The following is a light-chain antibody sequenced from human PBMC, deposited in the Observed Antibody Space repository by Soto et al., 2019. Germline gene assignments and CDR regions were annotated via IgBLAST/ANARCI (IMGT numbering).Light chain of an antibody. V-gene: IGKV1-17*03. CDR2: GAS. Sequence: DIQMTQSPSTLSASVGDRVTITCRAIQGISNYLAWFQQKPGKVPKRLIYGASSLQGGVPSRFRGSGSGTEFTLTISSLQPEDFATYYCLQHNSYPLTFGGGTKVDIK. CDR3: LQHNSYPLT. CDR1: QGISNY. J-gene: IGKJ4*01.